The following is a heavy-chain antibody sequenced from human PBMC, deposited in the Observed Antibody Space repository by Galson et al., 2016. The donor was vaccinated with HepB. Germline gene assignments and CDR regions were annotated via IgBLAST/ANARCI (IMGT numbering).Heavy chain of an antibody. CDR1: GFTFSSYT. D-gene: IGHD2-15*01. J-gene: IGHJ2*01. CDR2: ISSSSSSI. V-gene: IGHV3-48*02. CDR3: ATQYCSGGSCYSAAPGYWYFDL. Sequence: SLRLSCAASGFTFSSYTMNWVRQAPGKGLEWVSYISSSSSSIYYADSVKGRFTISRDNAKNSLYLQMNSLRDEDTAVYYCATQYCSGGSCYSAAPGYWYFDLWGRGTLVTV.